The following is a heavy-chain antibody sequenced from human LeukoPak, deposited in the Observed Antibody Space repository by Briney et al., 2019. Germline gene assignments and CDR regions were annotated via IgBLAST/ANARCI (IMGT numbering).Heavy chain of an antibody. CDR1: GVPITDYY. Sequence: SETLSLTCNISGVPITDYYWSWIRLAPRRGLEWIGYMYYSGDSNSNPSLEGRVTMSADTSTNQFSLKLSSVTAADTAVYYCARCPSLKRPYYFDYWGQGTLVTVSS. CDR3: ARCPSLKRPYYFDY. CDR2: MYYSGDS. J-gene: IGHJ4*02. V-gene: IGHV4-59*01.